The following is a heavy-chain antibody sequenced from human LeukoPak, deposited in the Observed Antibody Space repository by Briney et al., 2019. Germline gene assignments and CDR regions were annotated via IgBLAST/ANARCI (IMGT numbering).Heavy chain of an antibody. CDR1: GFTFSSYE. Sequence: GGSLRLSCAASGFTFSSYEMNWVRQAPGKGLEWVSYIGSSSNYKKYADSVKGRFSISRDNAKNSLYLQMNSLRAEDTAVYYCARRWLQSWGMDVWGKGTTVIVSS. CDR2: IGSSSNYK. J-gene: IGHJ6*03. CDR3: ARRWLQSWGMDV. V-gene: IGHV3-21*01. D-gene: IGHD5-24*01.